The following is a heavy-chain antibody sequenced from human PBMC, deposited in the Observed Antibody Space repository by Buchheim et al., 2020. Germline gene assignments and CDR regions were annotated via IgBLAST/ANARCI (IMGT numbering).Heavy chain of an antibody. J-gene: IGHJ4*02. Sequence: EVQLVESGGGLVQPGGSLRLSCAASGFTFSSYWMSWVRQAPGKGLEWVANIKQDGSEKYYVDSVKGRFTISRDNAKNSLYLQMNSLRAEDTAMYYCARDPDGVISLYYFDYWGQGTL. CDR1: GFTFSSYW. CDR2: IKQDGSEK. CDR3: ARDPDGVISLYYFDY. D-gene: IGHD3-16*02. V-gene: IGHV3-7*03.